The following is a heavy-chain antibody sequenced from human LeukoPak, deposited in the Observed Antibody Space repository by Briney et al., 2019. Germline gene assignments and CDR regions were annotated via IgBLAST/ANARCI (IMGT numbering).Heavy chain of an antibody. V-gene: IGHV3-48*03. CDR3: AELGITMIGGV. CDR1: GFTFSSYE. D-gene: IGHD3-10*02. J-gene: IGHJ6*04. CDR2: ISSRGSTI. Sequence: GGSLRLSCAASGFTFSSYEMNWVCQAPGKGLEWVSYISSRGSTIYYADSVKGRFTISRDNAKNSLYLQMNSLRAEDTAVYYCAELGITMIGGVWGKGTTVTISS.